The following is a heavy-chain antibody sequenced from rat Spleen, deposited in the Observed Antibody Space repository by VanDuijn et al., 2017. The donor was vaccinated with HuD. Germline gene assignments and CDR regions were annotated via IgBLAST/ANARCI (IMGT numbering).Heavy chain of an antibody. CDR1: GFTFSEYW. CDR3: ASAYHRSGAWLAY. CDR2: ITNIGGTI. Sequence: EVKLVESGGGLVQPGRSLKLSCVASGFTFSEYWMTWIRQAPGKGLEWVASITNIGGTIYYADSVKGRFTMSRDNAKNTLYLQLSSLRSEDTALYYCASAYHRSGAWLAYWGQGTLVTVSS. D-gene: IGHD1-1*01. J-gene: IGHJ3*01. V-gene: IGHV5-31*01.